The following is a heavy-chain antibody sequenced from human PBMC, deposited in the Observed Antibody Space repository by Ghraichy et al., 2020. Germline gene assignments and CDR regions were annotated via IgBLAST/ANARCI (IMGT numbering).Heavy chain of an antibody. CDR3: ARDQAVAPSVAGFDI. CDR2: TYYRSKWYN. J-gene: IGHJ3*02. Sequence: SQTLSLTCGISGDSVSSNSAAWNWIRQSPSRGLEWLGRTYYRSKWYNEYAVSVKSRININPDTSNNQFSLQLNSMTPEDTAMYFCARDQAVAPSVAGFDIWGQGTMVTVSS. V-gene: IGHV6-1*01. CDR1: GDSVSSNSAA. D-gene: IGHD4-23*01.